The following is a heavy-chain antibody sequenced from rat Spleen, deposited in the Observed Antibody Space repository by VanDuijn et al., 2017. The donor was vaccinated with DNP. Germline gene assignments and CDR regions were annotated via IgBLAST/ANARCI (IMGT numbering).Heavy chain of an antibody. CDR2: ISPSGGSI. Sequence: VQLVESGGGLVQPGGSLKLSCVASGFSFRDYDMAWVRQAPTGGLEWVASISPSGGSIYYRDSVRGRFTISRDNAKSTLYLQMDSLRSEDTATYYCARHGRVTTVATYWYFDFWGPGTMVTVSS. J-gene: IGHJ1*01. V-gene: IGHV5-25*01. CDR1: GFSFRDYD. CDR3: ARHGRVTTVATYWYFDF. D-gene: IGHD1-3*01.